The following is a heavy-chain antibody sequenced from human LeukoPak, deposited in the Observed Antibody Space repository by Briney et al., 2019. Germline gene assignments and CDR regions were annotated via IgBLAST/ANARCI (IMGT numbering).Heavy chain of an antibody. CDR3: AVSMITDLFDY. Sequence: PGRSLRLSCAASGFTFSSYGMHWVRQAPGKGLEWVALISYDGSNKDYADSVKGRFTISRDTSKNTLYLQMNSLRSEDTAVYYCAVSMITDLFDYWGQGTLVSVPS. CDR1: GFTFSSYG. J-gene: IGHJ4*02. V-gene: IGHV3-30*03. CDR2: ISYDGSNK. D-gene: IGHD3-16*01.